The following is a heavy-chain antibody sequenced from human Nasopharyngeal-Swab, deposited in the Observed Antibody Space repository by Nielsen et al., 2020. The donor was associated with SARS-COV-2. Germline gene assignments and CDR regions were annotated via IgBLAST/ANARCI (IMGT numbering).Heavy chain of an antibody. J-gene: IGHJ4*02. Sequence: GSLRLSCAASGFTPASYSMNWVRQAPGKGLEWVSSISSSGKYIYYANSVRGRFTISRDNAKSSLFLQMDSLRAEDTALYYCARDIGDGYNLLYYFDYWGPGTLVTVSS. D-gene: IGHD5-24*01. V-gene: IGHV3-21*01. CDR1: GFTPASYS. CDR2: ISSSGKYI. CDR3: ARDIGDGYNLLYYFDY.